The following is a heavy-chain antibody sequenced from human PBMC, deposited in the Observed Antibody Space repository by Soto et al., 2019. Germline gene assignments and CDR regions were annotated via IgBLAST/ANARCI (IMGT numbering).Heavy chain of an antibody. V-gene: IGHV4-31*03. D-gene: IGHD1-7*01. CDR3: ARDSGSGTSLWFDP. CDR2: IYYSGST. J-gene: IGHJ5*02. Sequence: SETLSLTCTVSGGSISSGGYYWSWIRQHPGKGLEWIGYIYYSGSTYYNPSLKSRVTISVDTSKNQFSLKLSSVTAADTAVYYRARDSGSGTSLWFDPWGQGTLVTVSS. CDR1: GGSISSGGYY.